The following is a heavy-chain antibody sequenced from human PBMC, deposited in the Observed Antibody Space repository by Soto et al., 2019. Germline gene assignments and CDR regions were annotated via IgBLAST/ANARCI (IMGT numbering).Heavy chain of an antibody. Sequence: QVPLVQSGAEVKNPGSSVKVSCKASGGTFSTFSISWVRQAPGQGLEWLRRIIPFLGVTTYAQKFKGRVAITAETSTTTAYMELTNLRSDDTAVYFCASGSAPDDDYWGQGTRVTVSS. D-gene: IGHD3-10*01. J-gene: IGHJ4*02. CDR1: GGTFSTFS. V-gene: IGHV1-69*02. CDR2: IIPFLGVT. CDR3: ASGSAPDDDY.